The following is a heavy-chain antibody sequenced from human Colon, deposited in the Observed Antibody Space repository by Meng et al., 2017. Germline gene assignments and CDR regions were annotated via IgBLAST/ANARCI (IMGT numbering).Heavy chain of an antibody. CDR2: IYYSGST. D-gene: IGHD3-10*01. J-gene: IGHJ4*02. Sequence: PQGSGPGLGRLLDAPSPRCLCSCGSISNSSYYWGWIRQPPGKGLEWIGSIYYSGSTYYNPSLKSRVTISVDTSKNQFSLKLSSVTAADTAVYYCARDYGSGSYRDYWGQGTLVTVSS. CDR1: CGSISNSSYY. CDR3: ARDYGSGSYRDY. V-gene: IGHV4-39*07.